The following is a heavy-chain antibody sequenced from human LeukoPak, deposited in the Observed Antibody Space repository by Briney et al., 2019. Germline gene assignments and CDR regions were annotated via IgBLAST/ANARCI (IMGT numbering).Heavy chain of an antibody. CDR3: ARGSYGSGSYYPTLPFDY. V-gene: IGHV4-59*12. J-gene: IGHJ4*02. Sequence: PSETLSLTCTVSGGSISSYYWSWIRQPPGKGLEWIGYIYYSGSTNYNPSLKSRVTISVDTSKNQFSLKLSSVTAADTAVYYCARGSYGSGSYYPTLPFDYWGQGTLVTVSS. D-gene: IGHD3-10*01. CDR2: IYYSGST. CDR1: GGSISSYY.